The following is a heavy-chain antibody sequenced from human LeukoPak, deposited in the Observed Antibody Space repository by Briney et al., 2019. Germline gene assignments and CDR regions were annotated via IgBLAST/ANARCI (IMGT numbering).Heavy chain of an antibody. V-gene: IGHV1-69*04. D-gene: IGHD3-10*01. Sequence: SVKVSCKASGGTFSSYAISWVRQAPGQGLEWMGRIIPILGIANYAQKFQGRVTITADKSTSTAYMELSSLRSEDAAVYYCARDISSGSYYPDAFDIWGQGTMVTVSS. CDR2: IIPILGIA. J-gene: IGHJ3*02. CDR3: ARDISSGSYYPDAFDI. CDR1: GGTFSSYA.